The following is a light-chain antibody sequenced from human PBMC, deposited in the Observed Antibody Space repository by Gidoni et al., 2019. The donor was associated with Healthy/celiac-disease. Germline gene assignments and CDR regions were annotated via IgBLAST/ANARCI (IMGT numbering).Light chain of an antibody. V-gene: IGLV1-40*01. J-gene: IGLJ3*02. CDR2: GNS. CDR3: QSYDSSLSGWV. CDR1: SSNIGAGYD. Sequence: SLLPQPPSVSAAPGQRVTISCTGSSSNIGAGYDVHWYQQLPGTAPKLLIYGNSNRPSGVPDRFSGSKSGTSASLAITGLQAEDEADYYCQSYDSSLSGWVFGGGTKLTVL.